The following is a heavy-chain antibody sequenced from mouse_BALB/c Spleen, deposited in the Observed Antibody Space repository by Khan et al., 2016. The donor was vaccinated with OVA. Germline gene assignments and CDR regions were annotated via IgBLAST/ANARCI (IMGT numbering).Heavy chain of an antibody. CDR2: ITKGGGNT. CDR3: ARPSTTESDYVIDY. D-gene: IGHD1-1*01. V-gene: IGHV5-12-2*01. J-gene: IGHJ4*01. CDR1: GFTFSSYT. Sequence: EVELVESGGDLVQPGGSLKLSCAASGFTFSSYTMSWVRQTPEQRLEWVAFITKGGGNTYYPDTVKGRFTVSRDNATNILYLQLNSLKSEDTDMYCCARPSTTESDYVIDYWGQGTSVTVSS.